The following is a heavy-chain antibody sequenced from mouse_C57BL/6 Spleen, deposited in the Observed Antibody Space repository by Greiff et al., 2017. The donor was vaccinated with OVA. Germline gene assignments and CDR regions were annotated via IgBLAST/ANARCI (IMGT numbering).Heavy chain of an antibody. D-gene: IGHD1-1*01. J-gene: IGHJ1*03. V-gene: IGHV5-17*01. CDR2: ISSGSSTI. CDR1: GFTFSDYG. Sequence: EVMLVESGGGLVKPGGSLKLSCAASGFTFSDYGMHWVRQAPEKGLEWVAYISSGSSTIYYADTVKGRFTISRDNAKNTLFLQRTSLRSEDTAMYYCARGDDGSSTRYFDVWGTGTTVTVSS. CDR3: ARGDDGSSTRYFDV.